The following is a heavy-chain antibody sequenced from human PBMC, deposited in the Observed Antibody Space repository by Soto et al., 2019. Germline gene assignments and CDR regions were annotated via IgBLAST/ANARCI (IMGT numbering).Heavy chain of an antibody. J-gene: IGHJ4*02. CDR1: GGSISSSSYY. V-gene: IGHV4-39*01. Sequence: QLQLQEWGPGLVKPSETLSLTCTVSGGSISSSSYYWGWIRQPPGKGLEWIGSIYYSGSTYYNPSLKSRVTISVDTSKNQFSLKLSSVTAADTAVYYCARGPYCGGDCYSGVYWGQGTLVTVSS. CDR3: ARGPYCGGDCYSGVY. CDR2: IYYSGST. D-gene: IGHD2-21*01.